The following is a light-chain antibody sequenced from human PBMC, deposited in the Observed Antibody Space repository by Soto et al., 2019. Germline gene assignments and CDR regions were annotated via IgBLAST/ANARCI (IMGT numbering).Light chain of an antibody. CDR1: RSLSSSY. CDR3: QQHGT. J-gene: IGKJ2*01. CDR2: AAS. V-gene: IGKV3-20*01. Sequence: EIVLTQSPGTLSLSPGERATLSCRASRSLSSSYVVWYQQKPGQAPRLLLYAASSRATGIPDRFSGSGSATEYTLTINRLEPEDFAVYYCQQHGTFGDGTKVEIK.